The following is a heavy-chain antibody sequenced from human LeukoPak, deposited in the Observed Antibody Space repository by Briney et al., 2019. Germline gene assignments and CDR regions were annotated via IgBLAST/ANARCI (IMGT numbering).Heavy chain of an antibody. Sequence: GGSLRLSCAASGFTFSSYAMSWVRQAPGKGLEWVSAISGSGGSTYYADSVKGRFTISRDNAKNSLYLQMNSLRAEDTAVYYCARLRIPGGFDPWGQGTLVTVSS. J-gene: IGHJ5*02. D-gene: IGHD5-18*01. CDR3: ARLRIPGGFDP. V-gene: IGHV3-23*01. CDR1: GFTFSSYA. CDR2: ISGSGGST.